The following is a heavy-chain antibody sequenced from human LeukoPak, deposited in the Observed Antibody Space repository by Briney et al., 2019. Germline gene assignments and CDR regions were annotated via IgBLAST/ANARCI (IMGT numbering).Heavy chain of an antibody. V-gene: IGHV4-34*01. CDR3: ARGSDAQKTGY. J-gene: IGHJ4*02. CDR2: IHPSGII. Sequence: SETLSLTCAVHSGSFSGYYWNWIRQSPGKGLEWIGEIHPSGIINYNPSLTSRVTISVDMSKNQFSLSLTSVSAADTAVYYCARGSDAQKTGYWGQGTLVTVSS. D-gene: IGHD2-2*01. CDR1: SGSFSGYY.